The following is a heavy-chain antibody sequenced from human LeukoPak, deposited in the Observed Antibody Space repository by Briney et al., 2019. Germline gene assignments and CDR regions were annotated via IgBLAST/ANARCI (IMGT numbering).Heavy chain of an antibody. CDR2: TYHRSKWHS. J-gene: IGHJ4*02. Sequence: SQTLSLTCAISGDSVSSNSAAWNWIRQSPSRGLEWLGRTYHRSKWHSESAVSLKGRITINPYTSKNQFSLQLNSVAPEDTAVYYCARTTGHFDYWGQGTLVTVSS. CDR1: GDSVSSNSAA. CDR3: ARTTGHFDY. D-gene: IGHD2-8*02. V-gene: IGHV6-1*01.